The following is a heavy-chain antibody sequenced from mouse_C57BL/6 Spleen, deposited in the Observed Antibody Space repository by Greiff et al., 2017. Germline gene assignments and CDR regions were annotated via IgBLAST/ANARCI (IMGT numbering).Heavy chain of an antibody. CDR2: IYPRDGST. D-gene: IGHD1-1*01. CDR1: GYTFTDHT. J-gene: IGHJ3*01. CDR3: AREIDYYGSSYGPFAY. Sequence: VQLQQSDAELVKPGASVKISCKVSGYTFTDHTIHWMKQRPEQGLEWIGYIYPRDGSTKYNEKFKGKATLTADKSSSTAYMQLNSLTSEDSAVYFCAREIDYYGSSYGPFAYWGQGTLVTVSA. V-gene: IGHV1-78*01.